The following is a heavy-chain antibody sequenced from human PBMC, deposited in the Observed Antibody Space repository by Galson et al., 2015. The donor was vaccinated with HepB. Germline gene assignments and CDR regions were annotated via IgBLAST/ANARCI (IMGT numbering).Heavy chain of an antibody. CDR1: GFTVSSNY. D-gene: IGHD2-2*01. CDR2: IYSGGST. V-gene: IGHV3-66*02. CDR3: AREAPKYQLNAFDI. J-gene: IGHJ3*02. Sequence: SLRLSCAASGFTVSSNYMSWVRQAPGKGLEWVSVIYSGGSTYYADSVKGRFTISRDNSKNTLYLHMNSLRAEDTAVYYCAREAPKYQLNAFDIWGQGTMVTVSS.